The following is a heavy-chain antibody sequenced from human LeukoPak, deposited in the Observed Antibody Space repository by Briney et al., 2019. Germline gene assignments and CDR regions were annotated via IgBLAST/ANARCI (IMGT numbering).Heavy chain of an antibody. Sequence: SQTLSLTCTVSGGSISSGDYYWSWIRQPPGKGLEWIGYIYYSGSTYYNPSLKSRVTISVDTSKNQFSLKLSSVTAADTAVYYCASYPPTIGSAFDIWGQGTMVTVSS. D-gene: IGHD1-26*01. J-gene: IGHJ3*02. CDR1: GGSISSGDYY. V-gene: IGHV4-30-4*01. CDR3: ASYPPTIGSAFDI. CDR2: IYYSGST.